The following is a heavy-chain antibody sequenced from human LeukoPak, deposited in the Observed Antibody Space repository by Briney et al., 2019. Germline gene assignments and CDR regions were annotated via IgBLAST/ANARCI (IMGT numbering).Heavy chain of an antibody. CDR1: GGSISSYY. CDR3: ARDHYDILTGSRDAFDI. J-gene: IGHJ3*02. V-gene: IGHV4-59*01. D-gene: IGHD3-9*01. Sequence: SETLSLTCTVSGGSISSYYWSWIRQPPGKGLEWIGYIYYSGSTNYNPSLKSRVTISVDTSKNQFSLKLSSVTAADTAVYYCARDHYDILTGSRDAFDIWGQGTMVTVSS. CDR2: IYYSGST.